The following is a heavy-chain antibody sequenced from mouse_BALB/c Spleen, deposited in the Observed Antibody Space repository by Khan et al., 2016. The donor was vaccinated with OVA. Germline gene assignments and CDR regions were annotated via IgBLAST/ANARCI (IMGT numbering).Heavy chain of an antibody. V-gene: IGHV1S135*01. D-gene: IGHD2-1*01. CDR1: GYSFTTYY. Sequence: IQLVQSGPELMKPGSSVKISCKASGYSFTTYYIHWVMQSHGTSLEWIGYIDPFSGGTTYNQKFKGKATLTVDKSSSTAYIHLTNLTSEDSAVDYCTRHGNVAWFTYWGQGTLVTVSA. J-gene: IGHJ3*01. CDR2: IDPFSGGT. CDR3: TRHGNVAWFTY.